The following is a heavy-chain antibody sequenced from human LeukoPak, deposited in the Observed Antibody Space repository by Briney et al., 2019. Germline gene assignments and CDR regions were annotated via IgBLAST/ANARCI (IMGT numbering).Heavy chain of an antibody. J-gene: IGHJ4*02. CDR3: ARTGYCGGSCTIPLIDF. V-gene: IGHV4-28*01. CDR1: GFSISSGHW. CDR2: IYYSGST. Sequence: SEPLSLTCAVSGFSISSGHWWGWIRQPPGKGLEWIGYIYYSGSTSYTPSLKSRVTMSVDTSKNQFSLRLSSVTAVDTAVYYCARTGYCGGSCTIPLIDFWGPGTLVTVSS. D-gene: IGHD2-15*01.